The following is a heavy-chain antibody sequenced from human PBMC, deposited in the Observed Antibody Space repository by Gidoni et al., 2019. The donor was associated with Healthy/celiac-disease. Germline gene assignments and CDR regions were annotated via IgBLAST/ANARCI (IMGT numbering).Heavy chain of an antibody. CDR3: ARVPIVGATGGGWFDP. CDR2: ISAYNVNT. D-gene: IGHD1-26*01. Sequence: QVQLVQSGAEVKKPGASVKVSCKASGSTFTSSGISWVRQAPGQGLEWMGWISAYNVNTNYAQKLQGRVTMTTDTSTSTAYMELRSLRSDDTAVYYCARVPIVGATGGGWFDPWGQGTLVTVSS. J-gene: IGHJ5*02. V-gene: IGHV1-18*01. CDR1: GSTFTSSG.